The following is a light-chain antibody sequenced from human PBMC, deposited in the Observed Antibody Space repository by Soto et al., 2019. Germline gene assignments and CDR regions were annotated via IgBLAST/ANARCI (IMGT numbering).Light chain of an antibody. V-gene: IGLV2-14*01. Sequence: QSALTQPASVSGSPGQSITISCTGTSSDIGGYKYVSWYQQHPGKAPKLMIYEVTNRPSGVSNRFSGSKSGNTASLTISGLRTEDEAAYYCSSFTSIRTWVFGGGTKLTVL. CDR2: EVT. CDR1: SSDIGGYKY. J-gene: IGLJ3*02. CDR3: SSFTSIRTWV.